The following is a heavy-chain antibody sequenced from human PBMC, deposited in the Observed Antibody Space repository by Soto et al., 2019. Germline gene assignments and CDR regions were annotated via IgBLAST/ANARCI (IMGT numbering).Heavy chain of an antibody. CDR2: INTGNGNT. J-gene: IGHJ6*02. CDR3: ARGEQLYHYYYGMDV. CDR1: GYSFTTQA. Sequence: ASVKVSCKASGYSFTTQAMIWVRQAPGQRPEWMGWINTGNGNTRYSPKFQGRVNITRDTSASTAYMELSSLKSEDTAVYYCARGEQLYHYYYGMDVWGQGSTVTVSS. V-gene: IGHV1-3*04.